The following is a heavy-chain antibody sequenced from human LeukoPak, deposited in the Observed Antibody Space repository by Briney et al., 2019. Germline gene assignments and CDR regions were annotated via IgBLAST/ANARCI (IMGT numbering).Heavy chain of an antibody. D-gene: IGHD3-3*01. CDR1: GLTFTDHG. CDR2: ISVSGGVT. J-gene: IGHJ4*02. V-gene: IGHV3-23*01. CDR3: AKGFDFWRGLYYFDH. Sequence: PGGSLRLSCAASGLTFTDHGLSWVRQAPGKGLEWVSSISVSGGVTLYGDSVKGGFVISRDNSRSRVYLEMNRLRAEDTPVYYCAKGFDFWRGLYYFDHWGQGTLVTVSS.